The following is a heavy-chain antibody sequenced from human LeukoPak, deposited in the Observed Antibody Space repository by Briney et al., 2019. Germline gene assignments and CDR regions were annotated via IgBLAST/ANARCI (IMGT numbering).Heavy chain of an antibody. CDR1: GFTFSNYW. CDR2: IKQDGNEK. V-gene: IGHV3-7*01. D-gene: IGHD3-10*01. J-gene: IGHJ4*02. CDR3: AGSSLYYFDY. Sequence: GGSLRLSCAASGFTFSNYWMSWVRQAPGKGLEWVANIKQDGNEKYYVDSVKGRFTISRDNAKSSLYLQMNSLRAEDTAVYYCAGSSLYYFDYWGQGTLVTVSS.